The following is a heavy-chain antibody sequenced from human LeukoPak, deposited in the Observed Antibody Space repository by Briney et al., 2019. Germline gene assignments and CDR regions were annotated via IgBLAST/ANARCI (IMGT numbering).Heavy chain of an antibody. CDR3: ARGRSVSYGFDS. Sequence: PSETLSLTCAVSGGSISSDGYSWSWIRQPPGKGLEWIGYIYYNENTYYNPSLKSRLTISVDTSKNQFSLKLSSVTAADTAVYYCARGRSVSYGFDSWGQGTLVTVSS. V-gene: IGHV4-30-4*07. J-gene: IGHJ4*02. CDR1: GGSISSDGYS. D-gene: IGHD3-10*01. CDR2: IYYNENT.